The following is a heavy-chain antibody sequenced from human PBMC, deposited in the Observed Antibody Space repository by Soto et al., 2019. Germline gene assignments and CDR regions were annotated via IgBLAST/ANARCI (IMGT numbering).Heavy chain of an antibody. CDR2: IYYSGST. J-gene: IGHJ4*02. CDR1: GGSISSYY. CDR3: ARAPVAVAGTGVDY. Sequence: SETLSLTCTVSGGSISSYYWSWIRQPPGKGLEWIGYIYYSGSTNYNPSLKSRVTISVDTSKNQFSLKLSSVTAADTAVYYCARAPVAVAGTGVDYWGQGTLVTVSS. V-gene: IGHV4-59*01. D-gene: IGHD6-19*01.